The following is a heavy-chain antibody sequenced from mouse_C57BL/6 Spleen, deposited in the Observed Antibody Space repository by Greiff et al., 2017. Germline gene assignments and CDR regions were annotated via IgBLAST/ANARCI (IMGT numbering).Heavy chain of an antibody. CDR2: IDPTGGGT. J-gene: IGHJ4*01. CDR3: ARSYDYHYYAMDY. V-gene: IGHV1-72*01. Sequence: VQLQQPGAELVKPGASVKLSCKASGYTFTSYWMHWVKQRPGRGLEWIGRIDPTGGGTKYNEKFKSKATLTVDKPSSTAYMQLSSLTSEDSAVYYCARSYDYHYYAMDYWGQGTSVTVSS. D-gene: IGHD2-4*01. CDR1: GYTFTSYW.